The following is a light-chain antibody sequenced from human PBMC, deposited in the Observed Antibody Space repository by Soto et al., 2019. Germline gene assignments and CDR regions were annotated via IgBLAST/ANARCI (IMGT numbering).Light chain of an antibody. CDR2: AAS. CDR1: QSVNTY. V-gene: IGKV1-39*01. J-gene: IGKJ1*01. Sequence: DIQMTQSPSSPSASVGDRVTITCRASQSVNTYLHWYQQKAGQAPKLLIYAASNLQSGVPSRFSGRGSGTDFTLTVESLQPEDFATYYCQQGYSNPWTFGQGTKVDIK. CDR3: QQGYSNPWT.